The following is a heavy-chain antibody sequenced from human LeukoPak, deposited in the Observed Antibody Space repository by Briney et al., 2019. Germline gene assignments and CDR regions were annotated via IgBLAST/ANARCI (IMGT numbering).Heavy chain of an antibody. V-gene: IGHV6-1*01. D-gene: IGHD4-23*01. CDR3: AREPQSYGGDSYYYYGMDV. CDR2: TYYRSKWYN. Sequence: PSQTLSLTCAISGDSVSSNSAAWNWIRQSPSRGLEWLGRTYYRSKWYNDYAVSVKSRITINPDTSKNHFSLQLNSVTPEDTAVYYCAREPQSYGGDSYYYYGMDVWGQGTTVTVSS. J-gene: IGHJ6*02. CDR1: GDSVSSNSAA.